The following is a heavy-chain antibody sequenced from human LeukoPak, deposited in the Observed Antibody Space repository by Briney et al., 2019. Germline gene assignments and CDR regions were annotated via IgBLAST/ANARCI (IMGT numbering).Heavy chain of an antibody. D-gene: IGHD3-22*01. Sequence: ASVKVSCKASGGTFSSYAISWVRQAPGQGLEWMGGIIPIFGTANCAQKFQGRVTITTDESTSTAYMELSSLRSEDTAVYYCARAQYYYDSSGYYCPLGFDPWGQGTLVTVSS. CDR3: ARAQYYYDSSGYYCPLGFDP. J-gene: IGHJ5*02. CDR2: IIPIFGTA. V-gene: IGHV1-69*05. CDR1: GGTFSSYA.